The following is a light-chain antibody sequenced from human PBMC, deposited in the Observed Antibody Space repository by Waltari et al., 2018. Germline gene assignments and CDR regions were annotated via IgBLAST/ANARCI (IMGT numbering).Light chain of an antibody. V-gene: IGKV1-5*03. CDR1: QSISSW. CDR3: QQYNNYPFT. Sequence: ERVTITGRASQSISSWLTLYQQKPGKAPKLLIYKASSLESGVPSRFSGSGSGTEFTLTINSLQPDDFATYYCQQYNNYPFTFGPGTKVDIK. CDR2: KAS. J-gene: IGKJ3*01.